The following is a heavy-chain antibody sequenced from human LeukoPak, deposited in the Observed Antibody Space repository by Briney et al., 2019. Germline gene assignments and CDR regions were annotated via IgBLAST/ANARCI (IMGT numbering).Heavy chain of an antibody. D-gene: IGHD5-18*01. CDR1: GGSISSYY. J-gene: IGHJ4*02. V-gene: IGHV4-59*08. Sequence: SETLSLTCTASGGSISSYYWSWIRQPPGKGLEWIGYIYYSGSTNYNPSLKSRVTISVDTSKNQFSLKLSSVTAADTAVYYCARIPWGTAMVFDYWGQGTLVTVPS. CDR2: IYYSGST. CDR3: ARIPWGTAMVFDY.